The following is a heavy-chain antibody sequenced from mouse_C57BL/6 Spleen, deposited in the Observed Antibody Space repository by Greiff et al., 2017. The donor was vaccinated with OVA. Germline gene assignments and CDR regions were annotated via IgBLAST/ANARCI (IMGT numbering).Heavy chain of an antibody. CDR2: IRNKANGYTT. V-gene: IGHV7-3*01. Sequence: DVKLVESGGGLVQPGGSLSLSCAASGFTFTDYYMSWVRQPPGKALEWLGFIRNKANGYTTEYSASVKGRFTISRDNSQSILYLQMNALRAEDSATYYCARSPFYYDYDDYYAMDYWGQGTSVTVSS. CDR3: ARSPFYYDYDDYYAMDY. CDR1: GFTFTDYY. J-gene: IGHJ4*01. D-gene: IGHD2-4*01.